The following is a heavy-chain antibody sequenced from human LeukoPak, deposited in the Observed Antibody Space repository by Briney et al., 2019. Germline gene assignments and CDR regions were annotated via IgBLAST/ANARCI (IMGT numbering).Heavy chain of an antibody. CDR3: ARDDSSGYYYVPDY. D-gene: IGHD3-22*01. V-gene: IGHV3-21*01. CDR1: GFTFSSYS. Sequence: GGSLRLSCAASGFTFSSYSMNWVRQAPGKGLELVSSISSSSSYIYYADSVKGRFTVSRDNAKNSLYLQMNSLRAEDTAVYYCARDDSSGYYYVPDYWGQGTLVTVSS. CDR2: ISSSSSYI. J-gene: IGHJ4*02.